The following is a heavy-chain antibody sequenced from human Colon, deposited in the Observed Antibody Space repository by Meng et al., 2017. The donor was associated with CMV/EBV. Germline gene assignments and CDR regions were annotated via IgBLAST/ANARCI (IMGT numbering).Heavy chain of an antibody. CDR1: GFIFSGHN. D-gene: IGHD2/OR15-2a*01. J-gene: IGHJ4*02. V-gene: IGHV3-21*01. Sequence: GESLKISCATSGFIFSGHNINWIRQAPGKGLEWVSSISSSGSYIYYADSVKGRFTISRDNAKDSVDLLMTSLRAEDTAVYYCTRTFRYYFDFWGQGTLVTVSS. CDR2: ISSSGSYI. CDR3: TRTFRYYFDF.